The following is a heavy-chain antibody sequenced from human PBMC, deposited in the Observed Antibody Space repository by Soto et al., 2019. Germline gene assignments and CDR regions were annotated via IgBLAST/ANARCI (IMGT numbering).Heavy chain of an antibody. Sequence: GGPLRLSCSAAGFTFSTSGLHGVRKAPGKGLEWVAIISYDGSKEYYADSVKGRFTISRDNSKNTLYMQLNSLRAEDTAVYYWAKGYSGSYPGGADYWGQGTLVTVSS. D-gene: IGHD1-26*01. CDR3: AKGYSGSYPGGADY. CDR1: GFTFSTSG. V-gene: IGHV3-30*18. J-gene: IGHJ4*02. CDR2: ISYDGSKE.